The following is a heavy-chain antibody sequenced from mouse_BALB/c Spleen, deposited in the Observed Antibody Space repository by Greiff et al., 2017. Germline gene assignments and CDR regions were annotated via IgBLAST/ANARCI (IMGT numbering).Heavy chain of an antibody. V-gene: IGHV5-12-2*01. J-gene: IGHJ2*01. CDR3: ARQGDYYGSSPLDY. D-gene: IGHD1-1*01. Sequence: EVKLVESGGGLVQPGGSLKLSCAASGFTFSSYTMSWVRQTPEKRLEWVAYISNGGGSTYYPDTVKGRFTISRDNAKNTLYLQMSSLKSEDTAMYYCARQGDYYGSSPLDYWGQGTTLTVSS. CDR2: ISNGGGST. CDR1: GFTFSSYT.